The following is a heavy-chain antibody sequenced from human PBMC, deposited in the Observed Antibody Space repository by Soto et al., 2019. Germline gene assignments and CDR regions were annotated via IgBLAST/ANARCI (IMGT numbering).Heavy chain of an antibody. Sequence: EVQLVESGGGLVKAGGSLRLFCTASGFTFRNYNMNWVRQAPGKGLEWVSSISTGGAYMFYADSVKGRFTISRDNAQNPLFLQTASPRAEATAVYYCARDIASPGGDYFDSWGQGTLVTVSS. D-gene: IGHD2-21*01. V-gene: IGHV3-21*06. CDR1: GFTFRNYN. J-gene: IGHJ4*02. CDR3: ARDIASPGGDYFDS. CDR2: ISTGGAYM.